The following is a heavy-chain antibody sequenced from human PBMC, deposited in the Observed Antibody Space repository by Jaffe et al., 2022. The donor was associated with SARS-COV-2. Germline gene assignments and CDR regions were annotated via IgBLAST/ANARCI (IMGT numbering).Heavy chain of an antibody. D-gene: IGHD6-13*01. V-gene: IGHV4-39*01. CDR2: IYYSGST. CDR3: ARTAAGTPGYYYYGMDV. CDR1: GGSISSSSYY. J-gene: IGHJ6*02. Sequence: QLQLQESGPGLVKPSETLSLTCTVSGGSISSSSYYWGWIRQPPGKGLEWIGSIYYSGSTYYNPSLKSRVTISVDTSKNQFSLKLSSVTAADTAVYYCARTAAGTPGYYYYGMDVWGQGTTVTVSS.